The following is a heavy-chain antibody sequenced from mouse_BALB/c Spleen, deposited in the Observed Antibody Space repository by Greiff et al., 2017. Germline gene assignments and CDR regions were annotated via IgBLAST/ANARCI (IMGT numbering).Heavy chain of an antibody. Sequence: QVQLKQSGAELVRPGTSVKISCKASGYTFTNYWLGWVKQRPGHGLEWIGDIYPGGGYTNYNEKFKGKATLTADTSSSTAYMQLSSLTSEDSAVYFCARSDGYYDAMDYWGQGTSVTVSS. CDR3: ARSDGYYDAMDY. D-gene: IGHD2-3*01. CDR1: GYTFTNYW. V-gene: IGHV1-63*02. CDR2: IYPGGGYT. J-gene: IGHJ4*01.